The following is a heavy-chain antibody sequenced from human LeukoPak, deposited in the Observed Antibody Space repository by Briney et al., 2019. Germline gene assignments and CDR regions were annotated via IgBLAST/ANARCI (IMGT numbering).Heavy chain of an antibody. Sequence: PGGSLRLSCTASGFTFSSYAMNWVRQAPGKGLEWVSTISATGGSTYYADSVKGRFTISRDNSKNTLYLQMNSLRAEDTAVYYCAKDSYDRSGYYYYYFAYWGQGTQVTVSS. CDR1: GFTFSSYA. J-gene: IGHJ4*02. CDR2: ISATGGST. D-gene: IGHD3-22*01. CDR3: AKDSYDRSGYYYYYFAY. V-gene: IGHV3-23*01.